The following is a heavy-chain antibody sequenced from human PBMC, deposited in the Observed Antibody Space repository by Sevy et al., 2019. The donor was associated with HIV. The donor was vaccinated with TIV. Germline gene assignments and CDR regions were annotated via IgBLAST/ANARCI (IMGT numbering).Heavy chain of an antibody. J-gene: IGHJ1*01. V-gene: IGHV3-23*01. CDR1: GXXXXXYA. CDR3: XXXXXXXXXXXXXXX. Sequence: GGSLRLSCAASGXXXXXYAMTWVRQAPGKGLEWVSSISXNXENIQQADSVKGRFTISRDNSKNTLYLQMNSLRGDDXAVYYXXXXXXXXXXXXXXXXWGXXXLVTVSX. CDR2: ISXNXENI.